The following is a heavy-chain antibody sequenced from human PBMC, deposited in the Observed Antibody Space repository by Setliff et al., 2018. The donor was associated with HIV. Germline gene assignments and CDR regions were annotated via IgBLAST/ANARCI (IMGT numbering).Heavy chain of an antibody. CDR2: INWNGGST. D-gene: IGHD6-13*01. CDR3: ARVIAAAGTGGLDI. J-gene: IGHJ3*02. Sequence: LRLSCAASGFTFDDYGMSWVRQAPGKGLEWVSGINWNGGSTGYADSVKGRFTISRDNAKNSLYLQMNSLRAEDTALYYCARVIAAAGTGGLDIWGQGTMVTVSS. V-gene: IGHV3-20*04. CDR1: GFTFDDYG.